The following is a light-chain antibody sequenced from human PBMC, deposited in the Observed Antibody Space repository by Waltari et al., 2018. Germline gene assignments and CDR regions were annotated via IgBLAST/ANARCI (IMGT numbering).Light chain of an antibody. CDR2: STS. Sequence: EIVMTQSPATLSMSPGESATLSCKASQSLNSAFAWYQQEPGQAPRLLIYSTSTRATGTPARFSGSGSGTEFTLTISSLQSEDFAIYYCQQYNYWPWTFGQGTRVEIK. V-gene: IGKV3D-15*01. J-gene: IGKJ1*01. CDR1: QSLNSA. CDR3: QQYNYWPWT.